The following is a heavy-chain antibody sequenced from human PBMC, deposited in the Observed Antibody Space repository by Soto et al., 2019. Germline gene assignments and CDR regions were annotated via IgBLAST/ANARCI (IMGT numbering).Heavy chain of an antibody. V-gene: IGHV1-2*04. D-gene: IGHD4-17*01. CDR2: INPNSGGT. J-gene: IGHJ6*02. CDR3: SRDLATVTTTRTTGYYYYGMDV. CDR1: GYTFTGYY. Sequence: ASVKVSCKASGYTFTGYYMHWVRQAPGQGLEWMGWINPNSGGTNYAQKYQGWDTMTRDTSISTAYMELSRLRSDDTAVYYCSRDLATVTTTRTTGYYYYGMDVWGQGTTVTVSS.